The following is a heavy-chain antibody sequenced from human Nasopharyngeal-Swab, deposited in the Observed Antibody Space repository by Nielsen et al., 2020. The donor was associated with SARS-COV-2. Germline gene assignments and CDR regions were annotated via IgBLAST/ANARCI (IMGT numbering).Heavy chain of an antibody. D-gene: IGHD3-10*01. CDR3: ARTTMVRGVIFIYYYGMDV. V-gene: IGHV7-4-1*02. Sequence: SVKVSCKPSGYTFTRYAMNWVRQATGQGLEWMGWINTNTGNPTYAQGFTGRIVFSLDTSVSTAYPQISSIKAEDTAVYYCARTTMVRGVIFIYYYGMDVWGQGTTVTVSS. CDR1: GYTFTRYA. CDR2: INTNTGNP. J-gene: IGHJ6*02.